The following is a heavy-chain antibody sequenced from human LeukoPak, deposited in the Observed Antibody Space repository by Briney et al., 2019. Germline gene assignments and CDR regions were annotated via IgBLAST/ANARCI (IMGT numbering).Heavy chain of an antibody. V-gene: IGHV4-39*01. D-gene: IGHD3-10*01. CDR1: GGSISSSSYY. Sequence: SETLSLTCTVSGGSISSSSYYWGWIRQPPGKGLEWIGGIYYSGSTYYNPSLKSRVTISVDTSKNQFSLKLSSVTAADTAVYYCARLTYYYGSDWGQGTLVTVSS. CDR3: ARLTYYYGSD. CDR2: IYYSGST. J-gene: IGHJ4*02.